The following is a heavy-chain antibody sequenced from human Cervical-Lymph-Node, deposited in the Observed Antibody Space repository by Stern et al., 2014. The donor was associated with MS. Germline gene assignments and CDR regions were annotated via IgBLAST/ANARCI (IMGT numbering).Heavy chain of an antibody. CDR3: ATTRWDLFTWNWFDP. J-gene: IGHJ5*02. V-gene: IGHV4-61*02. Sequence: QVQLVQSGPGLVKPSQTLSLTCTVSGGYISSSGYYWSWIRQPADKGLEWIGRIHDSGSTYYNPSPKSRVTISMDTAKNQFSLRLPSVTAADTAVYYCATTRWDLFTWNWFDPWGQGTLVTVSS. CDR1: GGYISSSGYY. D-gene: IGHD1-26*01. CDR2: IHDSGST.